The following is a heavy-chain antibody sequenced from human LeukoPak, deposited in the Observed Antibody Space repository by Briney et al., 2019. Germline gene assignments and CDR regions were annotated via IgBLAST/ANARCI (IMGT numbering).Heavy chain of an antibody. V-gene: IGHV4-34*01. J-gene: IGHJ5*02. CDR2: INHSGST. CDR3: ARGQYHPRFDP. CDR1: GGSFNCYF. Sequence: SETLSLTSAVYGGSFNCYFWSLIRQAPEKGLGWVGEINHSGSTNYNPSLTSRVTISVDTSKNQFSLKLTSVTAADTAMYYCARGQYHPRFDPWGQGTLVTVSS. D-gene: IGHD1-14*01.